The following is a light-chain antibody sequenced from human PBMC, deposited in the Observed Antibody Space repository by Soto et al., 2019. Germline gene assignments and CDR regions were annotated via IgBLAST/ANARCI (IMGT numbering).Light chain of an antibody. Sequence: EIVLTQSPATLSLSPGEGASLSCRASQNISTYLAWYQQRPGQVPRLLIYGVYKRAPAIPPRFSGSGSGTDFTLSVSGLETEDFATYYCQQRTNSPPWTLGQGTRVELK. CDR3: QQRTNSPPWT. CDR1: QNISTY. CDR2: GVY. V-gene: IGKV3-11*01. J-gene: IGKJ1*01.